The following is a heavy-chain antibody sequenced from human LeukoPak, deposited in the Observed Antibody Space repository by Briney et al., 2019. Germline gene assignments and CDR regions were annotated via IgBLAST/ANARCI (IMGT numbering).Heavy chain of an antibody. CDR2: ISWNSGSI. CDR1: GFTFDDYA. D-gene: IGHD1-26*01. CDR3: APQYSGSYGDDAFDI. V-gene: IGHV3-9*01. Sequence: PGRSLRLSCAASGFTFDDYAMHWVRQAPGKGLEWVSGISWNSGSIGYADSVKGRFTISRDNAKNPLYLQMNSLRAEDTALYYCAPQYSGSYGDDAFDIWGQGTMVTVSS. J-gene: IGHJ3*02.